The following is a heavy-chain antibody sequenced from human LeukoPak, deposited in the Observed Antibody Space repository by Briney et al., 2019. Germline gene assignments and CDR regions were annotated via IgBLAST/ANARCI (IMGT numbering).Heavy chain of an antibody. CDR2: IYYSGST. CDR3: ARLPGIAAAGIGYYYYGMDV. V-gene: IGHV4-59*08. D-gene: IGHD6-13*01. Sequence: SETLSLTCTVSGGSISSYYWSWIRQPPGKGLEWIGYIYYSGSTNYNPSLKSRVTISVDTSKNQFSLKLSSVAAADTAVYYCARLPGIAAAGIGYYYYGMDVWGQGTTVTVSS. CDR1: GGSISSYY. J-gene: IGHJ6*02.